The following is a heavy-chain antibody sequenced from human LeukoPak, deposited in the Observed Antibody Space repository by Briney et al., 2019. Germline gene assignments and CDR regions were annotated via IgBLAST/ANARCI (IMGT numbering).Heavy chain of an antibody. CDR1: GGSISSGSYY. Sequence: PSETLSLTCTVSGGSISSGSYYWSWIRQPAGKGLEWIGYIYHSGSTYYNPSLKSRVTISVDRSKNQFSLKLSSVTAADTAVYYCASYCGGDCYVSWYFDLWGRGTLVTVSS. CDR3: ASYCGGDCYVSWYFDL. D-gene: IGHD2-21*01. J-gene: IGHJ2*01. CDR2: IYHSGST. V-gene: IGHV4-61*10.